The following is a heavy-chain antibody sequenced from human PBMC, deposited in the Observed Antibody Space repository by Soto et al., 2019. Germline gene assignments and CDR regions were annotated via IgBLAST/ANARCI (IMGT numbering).Heavy chain of an antibody. CDR2: INHSGST. CDR3: ARGRRVGDCTNGVCYIPQSYYYYGMDV. J-gene: IGHJ6*02. D-gene: IGHD2-8*01. V-gene: IGHV4-34*01. Sequence: QVQLQQWGAGLLKPSETLSLTCAVYGGSFSGYYWSWIRQPPGQGLEWIGEINHSGSTNYNPSLNSRVTIPVDRSKNQFSLKLRSVTAADTAVYYCARGRRVGDCTNGVCYIPQSYYYYGMDVWGQGTTVTVSS. CDR1: GGSFSGYY.